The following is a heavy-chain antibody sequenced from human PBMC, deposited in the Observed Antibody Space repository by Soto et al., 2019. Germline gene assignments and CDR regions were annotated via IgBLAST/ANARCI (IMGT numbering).Heavy chain of an antibody. CDR3: ARGQRYYDILTDYSRYYYYGMDV. CDR2: MNYSGSS. CDR1: GGSISSYY. V-gene: IGHV4-59*12. J-gene: IGHJ6*02. D-gene: IGHD3-9*01. Sequence: PSETLSLTCSVSGGSISSYYCSWFRQPPGKGLEWIGHMNYSGSSDYNPSLKSRVTISVDTSKNQFSLKLSSVTAADTAVYYCARGQRYYDILTDYSRYYYYGMDVWGQGTTVTVCS.